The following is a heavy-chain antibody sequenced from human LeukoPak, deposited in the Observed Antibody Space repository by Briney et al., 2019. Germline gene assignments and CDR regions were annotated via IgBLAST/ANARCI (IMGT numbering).Heavy chain of an antibody. D-gene: IGHD3-22*01. Sequence: SETLSLTCTVSGGSISSSSYYWGWIRQPPGKGLEWIGSIYYSGSTYYNPSLKSRVTISVDTSKNQFSLKLSSVTAADTAVYYCAGEYYYDSSGYHYWGQGTLVTVSS. J-gene: IGHJ4*02. V-gene: IGHV4-39*07. CDR1: GGSISSSSYY. CDR3: AGEYYYDSSGYHY. CDR2: IYYSGST.